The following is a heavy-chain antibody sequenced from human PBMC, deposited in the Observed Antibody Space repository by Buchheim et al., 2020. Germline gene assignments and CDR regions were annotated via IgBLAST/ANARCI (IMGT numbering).Heavy chain of an antibody. D-gene: IGHD4-17*01. CDR3: ARDGPAVFYGDLDY. CDR1: GYTFTSYY. V-gene: IGHV1-46*01. J-gene: IGHJ4*02. CDR2: INPGGGGT. Sequence: QVQLVQSGAEVKKPGASVKVTCKASGYTFTSYYIHWVRQSPGQGLEWMGLINPGGGGTGYAQKFQTRVTMTRDTATSTGYMELSSLRSEDTAVYFCARDGPAVFYGDLDYWGQGTL.